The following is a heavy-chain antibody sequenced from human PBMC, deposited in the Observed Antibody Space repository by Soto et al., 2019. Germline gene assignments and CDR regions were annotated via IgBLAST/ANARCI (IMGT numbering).Heavy chain of an antibody. D-gene: IGHD1-1*01. J-gene: IGHJ4*02. CDR1: GYGFTTYG. V-gene: IGHV1-18*01. CDR2: ISAHNGNT. CDR3: ARGRYGDY. Sequence: QVHLVQSGAEVKKPGASVKVSCKGSGYGFTTYGITWVRQAPGQGLEWMAWISAHNGNTNYAQKLPGRVTVTRDTSTRTAYLELRSLRSDDTGVYYCARGRYGDYWGQGALVTVSS.